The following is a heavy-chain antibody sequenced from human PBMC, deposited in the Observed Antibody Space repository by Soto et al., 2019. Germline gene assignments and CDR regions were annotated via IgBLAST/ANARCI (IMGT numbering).Heavy chain of an antibody. CDR2: ISSSSSTI. D-gene: IGHD6-13*01. Sequence: EVQLVESGGGLVKAGRSLRLSCAASGFTFSSYSMNWVRQAPGKGLEWVSYISSSSSTIYYADSVKGRFTISRDTAKNSLYLQMNSLRAEDTAVYYCARHPERIAQIGWFDPWGQGTLVTVSS. J-gene: IGHJ5*02. CDR3: ARHPERIAQIGWFDP. V-gene: IGHV3-48*01. CDR1: GFTFSSYS.